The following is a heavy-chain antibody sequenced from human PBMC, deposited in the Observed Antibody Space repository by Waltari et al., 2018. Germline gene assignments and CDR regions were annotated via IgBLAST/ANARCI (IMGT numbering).Heavy chain of an antibody. CDR2: ISPIFGTA. D-gene: IGHD6-19*01. CDR3: AREGRTGYSSGWYGDFDY. CDR1: GGTFSSYA. V-gene: IGHV1-69*01. Sequence: QVQLVQSGAEVKKPGSSVKVSCKASGGTFSSYAISWVRQAPGQGLEWMGGISPIFGTANDAQKFQGRGTITADESTSTAYMELSSLRSEDTAVYDCAREGRTGYSSGWYGDFDYWGQGTLVTVSS. J-gene: IGHJ4*02.